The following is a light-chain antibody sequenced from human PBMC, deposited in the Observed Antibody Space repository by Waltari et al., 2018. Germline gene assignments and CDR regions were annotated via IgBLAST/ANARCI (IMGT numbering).Light chain of an antibody. CDR3: QVWDSNTGV. V-gene: IGLV3-9*01. CDR2: RDV. CDR1: NIGDKS. Sequence: SYELTQAASVSVALGQTARVTCGGNNIGDKSVHWYQQRPGQAPVLVMYRDVNRPSEIPGRFSGSNSGNRATMTIRRVQVEDEADYYCQVWDSNTGVFGGGTKLIVL. J-gene: IGLJ2*01.